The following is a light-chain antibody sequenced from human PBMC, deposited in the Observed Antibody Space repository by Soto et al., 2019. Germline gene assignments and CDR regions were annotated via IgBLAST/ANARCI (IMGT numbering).Light chain of an antibody. CDR1: SSDVGDNNY. CDR3: SSYTSSSTLYV. CDR2: DVT. V-gene: IGLV2-14*01. Sequence: QSVLTQAASVSGSPGQSITISCTGTSSDVGDNNYVSWYQQHPGKAPKLMIYDVTHRPSGISNRFSGSKSGNTASLTISGLQAEDEADYYCSSYTSSSTLYVFGPGTKLTVL. J-gene: IGLJ1*01.